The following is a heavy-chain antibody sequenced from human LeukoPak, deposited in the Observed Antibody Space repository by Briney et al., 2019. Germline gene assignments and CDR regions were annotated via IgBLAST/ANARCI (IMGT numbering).Heavy chain of an antibody. CDR2: VYHSGST. D-gene: IGHD5-24*01. CDR1: GDSINTNHW. CDR3: ARSRDGYRRAPGY. Sequence: SGTLSLTCAVSGDSINTNHWWSWVRQPPGKGLEWIGEVYHSGSTNYNPSLKSRVTISVDKSKNLFSLKLTSVTAADTAVYYCARSRDGYRRAPGYWGQGTLVTVSS. J-gene: IGHJ4*02. V-gene: IGHV4-4*02.